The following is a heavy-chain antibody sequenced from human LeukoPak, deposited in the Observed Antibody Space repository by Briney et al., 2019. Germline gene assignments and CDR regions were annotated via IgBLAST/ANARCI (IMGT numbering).Heavy chain of an antibody. V-gene: IGHV4-4*07. Sequence: SETLSLTCTVSGGSMNDYYWSWIRQPAGKGLEWIGRIHTGGRTDYNPSLKSRVTMSVDTSKNQFSLKLSSVTAADTAVYYCAKNYYDISGYLDWGQGTLVTVSS. CDR3: AKNYYDISGYLD. D-gene: IGHD3-22*01. CDR2: IHTGGRT. CDR1: GGSMNDYY. J-gene: IGHJ4*02.